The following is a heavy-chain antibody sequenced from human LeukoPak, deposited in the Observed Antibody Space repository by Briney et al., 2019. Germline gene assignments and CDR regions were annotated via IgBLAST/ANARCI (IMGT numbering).Heavy chain of an antibody. Sequence: GGSLRLSCAASGFAFSFYAMSWLRQPPGKGLEWVSTINANSGTTSYAASVRGRFTISRDNSKNTLYLQVNTLRADDTATYYCAKPVSGGLAVTADWFHPWGQGTLVVASS. CDR1: GFAFSFYA. J-gene: IGHJ5*01. CDR2: INANSGTT. V-gene: IGHV3-23*01. D-gene: IGHD6-19*01. CDR3: AKPVSGGLAVTADWFHP.